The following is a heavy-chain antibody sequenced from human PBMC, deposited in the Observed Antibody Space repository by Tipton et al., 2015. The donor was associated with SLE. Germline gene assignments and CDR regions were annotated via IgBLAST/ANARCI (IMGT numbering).Heavy chain of an antibody. V-gene: IGHV3-48*03. CDR2: ISSSGYTI. CDR1: GFTFSSYE. J-gene: IGHJ3*02. Sequence: QLVQSGGGLVQPGGSLRLSCAASGFTFSSYEMNWVRQAPGKGLEWVSYISSSGYTIYYADSVKGRFTISRDNAKNSLYLQMNSLRAEDTAVYYCARGARVAFDIWGQGTMVTVSS. CDR3: ARGARVAFDI.